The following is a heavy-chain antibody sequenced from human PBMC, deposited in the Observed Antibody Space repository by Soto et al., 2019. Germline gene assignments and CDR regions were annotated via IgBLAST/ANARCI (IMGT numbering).Heavy chain of an antibody. Sequence: PGGSLRLSCAASGFTFSSYGMHWVRQAPGKGLEWVAVIWYDGSNKYYADSVKGRFTISRDNSKNTLYLQMNSLRAEDTAVYYCARDNGYDSSGTYYWGQGTLVTVSS. J-gene: IGHJ4*02. CDR2: IWYDGSNK. CDR3: ARDNGYDSSGTYY. D-gene: IGHD3-22*01. CDR1: GFTFSSYG. V-gene: IGHV3-33*01.